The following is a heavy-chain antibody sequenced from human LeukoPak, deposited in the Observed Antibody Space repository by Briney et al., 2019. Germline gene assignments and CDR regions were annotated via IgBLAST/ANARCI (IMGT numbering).Heavy chain of an antibody. CDR3: AGEGGGIVVVPAARPLTDHYYYGMDV. Sequence: GGSLRLSCAASGFTFSSYGMHWVRQAPGKGLEWVAVIWYDGSNKYYADSVKGRFTISRDNSKNTLYLQMNSLRAEDTAVYYCAGEGGGIVVVPAARPLTDHYYYGMDVWGQGTTVTVSS. D-gene: IGHD2-2*02. V-gene: IGHV3-33*01. J-gene: IGHJ6*02. CDR2: IWYDGSNK. CDR1: GFTFSSYG.